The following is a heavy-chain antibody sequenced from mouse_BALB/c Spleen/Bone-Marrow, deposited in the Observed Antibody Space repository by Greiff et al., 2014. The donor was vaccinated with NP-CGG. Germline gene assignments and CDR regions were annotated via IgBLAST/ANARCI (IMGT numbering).Heavy chain of an antibody. CDR2: IFPGTGTT. CDR3: ARKGISTVIATAYYFDY. Sequence: QVQLKESGAELVKPGASVKLSCKTSGYTFTSYWIQWVKQRPGQGLGWIGEIFPGTGTTYYNEKFKDKATLTIDTSSSTAYMQLSSLTSEDSAVYFCARKGISTVIATAYYFDYWGQGSTLPVSS. D-gene: IGHD2-4*01. CDR1: GYTFTSYW. J-gene: IGHJ2*01. V-gene: IGHV1S132*01.